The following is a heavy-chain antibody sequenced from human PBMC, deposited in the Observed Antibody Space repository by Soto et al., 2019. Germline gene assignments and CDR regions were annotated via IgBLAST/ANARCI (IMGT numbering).Heavy chain of an antibody. CDR1: GGSISSSSYY. V-gene: IGHV4-39*01. CDR3: ARFLRGGSGWDRHYFDY. D-gene: IGHD6-19*01. J-gene: IGHJ4*02. Sequence: QLQLQESGPGLVKPSETLSLTCTVSGGSISSSSYYWGWIRQPPGKGLEWIGSIYYSGSTYYNPSLKSRVTISVDTSKNQFSLKLSSVTAADTAVYYCARFLRGGSGWDRHYFDYWGQGTLVTVSS. CDR2: IYYSGST.